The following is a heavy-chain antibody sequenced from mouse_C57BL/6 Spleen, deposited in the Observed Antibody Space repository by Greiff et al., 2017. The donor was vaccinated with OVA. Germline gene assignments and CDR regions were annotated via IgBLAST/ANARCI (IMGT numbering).Heavy chain of an antibody. J-gene: IGHJ3*01. Sequence: EVKLVESGGGLVKPGGSLKLSCAASGFTFSDYGMHWVRQAPEKGLEWVAYISRGSSTIYYADTVKGRFTISRDNAKNTLFLQMTSLRSEDTAMYYCARRTGTGFAYWGQGTLVTVSA. CDR3: ARRTGTGFAY. CDR2: ISRGSSTI. V-gene: IGHV5-17*01. D-gene: IGHD4-1*01. CDR1: GFTFSDYG.